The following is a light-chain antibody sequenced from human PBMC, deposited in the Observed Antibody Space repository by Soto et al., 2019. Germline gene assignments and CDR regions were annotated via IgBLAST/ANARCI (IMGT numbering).Light chain of an antibody. V-gene: IGLV1-51*01. Sequence: AQPPSMSSAPGQKVPISCSGNNPNIGNNYVSWYQQLPGTAPKLLIYDNNKRPSGIPDRFSGSKSGTSATLGITGLQTGDEADYYCGTWDSSLSAVVFGGGTKVTVL. CDR1: NPNIGNNY. J-gene: IGLJ2*01. CDR2: DNN. CDR3: GTWDSSLSAVV.